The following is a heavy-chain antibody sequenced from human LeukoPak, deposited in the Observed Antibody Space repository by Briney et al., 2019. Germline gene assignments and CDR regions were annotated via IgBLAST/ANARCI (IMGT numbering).Heavy chain of an antibody. CDR2: ISSSGSTI. J-gene: IGHJ4*02. CDR1: GFTFSSFE. V-gene: IGHV3-48*03. D-gene: IGHD1-26*01. Sequence: GGSLRLSCAASGFTFSSFEMNWVRQAPGKGLEWVSYISSSGSTIYYTDSVKGRFTISRDNAKNSLYMQMNSLRAEDTAVYYCAREVTSIVGAIGHWGQGTLVTVSS. CDR3: AREVTSIVGAIGH.